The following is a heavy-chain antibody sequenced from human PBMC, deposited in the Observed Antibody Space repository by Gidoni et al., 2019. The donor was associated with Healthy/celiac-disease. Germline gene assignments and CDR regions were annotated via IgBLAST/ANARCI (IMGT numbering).Heavy chain of an antibody. V-gene: IGHV3-15*01. J-gene: IGHJ5*02. CDR1: GFTLSNSW. D-gene: IGHD3-10*01. Sequence: EVQLVEPGGCLVKPGGSLRLSCAASGFTLSNSWMSWVRQAPGKGLEWVGRINSKTDGGTTDYAAPVKGRFTISRYDSKNTLSLQMNSLKTEDTAVYYCTTVPIVLLWFGELLTWGQGTLVTVSS. CDR3: TTVPIVLLWFGELLT. CDR2: INSKTDGGTT.